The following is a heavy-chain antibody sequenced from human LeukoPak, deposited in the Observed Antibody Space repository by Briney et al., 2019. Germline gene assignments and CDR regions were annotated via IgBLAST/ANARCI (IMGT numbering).Heavy chain of an antibody. CDR1: GFTFSSYG. V-gene: IGHV3-30*03. D-gene: IGHD2-2*01. Sequence: PGGSLRLSCGASGFTFSSYGMHWVRQAPGKGLEWVAVILYDGSNKYYADSVKGRFTISRDNSKNTLYLQMNSLRAEDTAVYYCASLGYQLLPSYYYYMDVWGKGTTVTVSS. CDR3: ASLGYQLLPSYYYYMDV. J-gene: IGHJ6*03. CDR2: ILYDGSNK.